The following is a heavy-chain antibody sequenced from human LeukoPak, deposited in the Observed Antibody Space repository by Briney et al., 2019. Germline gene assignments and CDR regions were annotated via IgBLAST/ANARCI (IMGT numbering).Heavy chain of an antibody. V-gene: IGHV1-18*01. CDR3: ARVSRSYDFWSGYYTPPYYGMDV. Sequence: ASVKVSCKASGYTFTSYGISWVRQAPGQGLEWMGWISAYNGNTNYAQKLQGRVTMTTDTSTSTAYMELRSLRSDDTAVYYCARVSRSYDFWSGYYTPPYYGMDVWGQGTTVTVSS. D-gene: IGHD3-3*01. CDR2: ISAYNGNT. J-gene: IGHJ6*02. CDR1: GYTFTSYG.